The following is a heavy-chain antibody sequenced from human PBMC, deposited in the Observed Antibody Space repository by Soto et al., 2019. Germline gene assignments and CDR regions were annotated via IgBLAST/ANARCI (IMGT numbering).Heavy chain of an antibody. CDR2: ISGSGGTT. D-gene: IGHD3-22*01. CDR1: GFTVTSYA. J-gene: IGHJ4*02. CDR3: AKCPGNKGYYSFDY. Sequence: EVQLLESGGGLVQPGGSLRLSCAASGFTVTSYAMNWVRQAPGKGLEWVSSISGSGGTTNYADSVKGRFTISRDTSKNTLYLQMNSLGAEDTAVYYCAKCPGNKGYYSFDYWGPGTLVTVSS. V-gene: IGHV3-23*01.